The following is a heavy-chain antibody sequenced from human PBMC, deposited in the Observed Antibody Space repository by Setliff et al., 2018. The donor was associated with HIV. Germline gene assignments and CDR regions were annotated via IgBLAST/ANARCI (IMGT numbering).Heavy chain of an antibody. CDR1: GFTFSNAW. CDR2: IKSKTDGGTT. J-gene: IGHJ1*01. V-gene: IGHV3-15*07. Sequence: PGESLKISCAASGFTFSNAWMNWVRQAPGKGLEWVGRIKSKTDGGTTDYAAPVKGRFTTSRDDSKNTLYLQMNSLKTEDTAIYYCTTKPPAADFQHWGQGTLVTVSS. CDR3: TTKPPAADFQH. D-gene: IGHD2-2*01.